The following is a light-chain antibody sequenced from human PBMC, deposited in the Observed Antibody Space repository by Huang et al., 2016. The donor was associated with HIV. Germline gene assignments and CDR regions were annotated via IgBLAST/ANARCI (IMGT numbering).Light chain of an antibody. CDR1: QSFSNY. J-gene: IGKJ4*01. Sequence: EIVLTQSPATLSLSLGERATLSCRASQSFSNYLAWYQQKPGQAPSLLIYDTSKGDTGIPARFSGSGSGTDFTLTISSLEPEDFGGYYCQQWGDWLTFGGGTKVEIK. V-gene: IGKV3-11*01. CDR3: QQWGDWLT. CDR2: DTS.